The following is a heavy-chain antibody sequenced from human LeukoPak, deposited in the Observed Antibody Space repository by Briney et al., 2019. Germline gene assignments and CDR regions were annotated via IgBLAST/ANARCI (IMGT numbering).Heavy chain of an antibody. J-gene: IGHJ3*02. CDR3: AREGYGDYIFHDAFDI. V-gene: IGHV3-7*01. CDR1: GFTVSSNY. CDR2: IKQDGSEK. Sequence: PGGSLRLSCAASGFTVSSNYMSWVRQAPGKGLEWVANIKQDGSEKYYVDSVKGRFTISRDNAKNSLYLQMNSLRAEDTAVYYCAREGYGDYIFHDAFDIWGQGTMVTVSS. D-gene: IGHD4-17*01.